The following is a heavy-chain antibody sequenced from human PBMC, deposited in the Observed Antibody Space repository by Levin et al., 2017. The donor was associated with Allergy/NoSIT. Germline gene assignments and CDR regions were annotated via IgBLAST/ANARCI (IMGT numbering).Heavy chain of an antibody. V-gene: IGHV3-48*02. Sequence: PGESLKISCAASGFTFSSYSMNWVRQAPGKGLEWVSYIRSVGSTIYYADSVKGRFTISRDNAKNSLYLQMNSLRDEDTAVYYCARRGLGSSWENDAFDIWGQGTMVTVSS. J-gene: IGHJ3*02. CDR2: IRSVGSTI. D-gene: IGHD6-13*01. CDR3: ARRGLGSSWENDAFDI. CDR1: GFTFSSYS.